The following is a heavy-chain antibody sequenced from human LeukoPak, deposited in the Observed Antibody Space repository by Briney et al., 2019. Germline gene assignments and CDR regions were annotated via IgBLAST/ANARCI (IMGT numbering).Heavy chain of an antibody. CDR2: IYYSGST. D-gene: IGHD3-10*01. J-gene: IGHJ3*02. Sequence: SETLSLTCTVSGGSISSSSYYWGWIRHPPGKGLEWIGSIYYSGSTYYNPSLKSRVTISVDTSKNQFSLKLSSVIAADTNVYYCARRGVLLWFGETKPGDFDIWVQRTEVTVSS. CDR1: GGSISSSSYY. CDR3: ARRGVLLWFGETKPGDFDI. V-gene: IGHV4-39*01.